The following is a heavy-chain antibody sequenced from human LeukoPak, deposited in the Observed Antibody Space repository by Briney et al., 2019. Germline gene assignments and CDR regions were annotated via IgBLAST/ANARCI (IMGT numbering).Heavy chain of an antibody. CDR3: ASRRITIFGVATPDY. J-gene: IGHJ4*02. CDR1: GFTFSSYA. CDR2: VSSYGHNT. V-gene: IGHV3-64*01. Sequence: GGSLGLSCAASGFTFSSYAMHWVRQAPGKGLEYVSGVSSYGHNTYYAKSVKGRFTISRDNSKNTLYLQMNSLRAEDTAVYYCASRRITIFGVATPDYWGQGTLVTVSS. D-gene: IGHD3-3*01.